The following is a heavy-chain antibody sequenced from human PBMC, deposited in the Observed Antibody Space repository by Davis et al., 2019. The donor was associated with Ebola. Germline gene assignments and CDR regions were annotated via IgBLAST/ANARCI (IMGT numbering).Heavy chain of an antibody. V-gene: IGHV1-46*01. Sequence: AASVKVSCKASGGTFSSYAISWVRQAPGQGLEWMGIINPSGGSTSYAQKFQGRVTMTRDTSTSTVYMELSSLRSEDTAVYYCARDPREYYDFWSGFNWFDPWGQGTLVTVSS. CDR2: INPSGGST. D-gene: IGHD3-3*01. CDR1: GGTFSSYA. CDR3: ARDPREYYDFWSGFNWFDP. J-gene: IGHJ5*02.